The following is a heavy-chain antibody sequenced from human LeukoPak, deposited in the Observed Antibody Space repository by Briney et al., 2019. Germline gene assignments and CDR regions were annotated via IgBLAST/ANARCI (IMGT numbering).Heavy chain of an antibody. CDR1: GYTFTSYY. Sequence: ASVKVSCKASGYTFTSYYMHWVRQAPGQGLAWMGIINPSGGSTSYAQKFQGRVTMTRDMSTSTVYMELSSLRSEDTAVYYCARALAPGSVAGNPSFHWGQGTLVTVSS. J-gene: IGHJ4*02. CDR3: ARALAPGSVAGNPSFH. V-gene: IGHV1-46*01. D-gene: IGHD6-19*01. CDR2: INPSGGST.